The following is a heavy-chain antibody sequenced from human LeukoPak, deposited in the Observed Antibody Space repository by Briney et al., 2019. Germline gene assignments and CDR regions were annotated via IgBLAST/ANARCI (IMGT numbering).Heavy chain of an antibody. CDR3: ARDHYDFWSGYRSYYYMDV. J-gene: IGHJ6*03. CDR1: GFTFSSYW. D-gene: IGHD3-3*01. CDR2: IRQDGSEK. V-gene: IGHV3-7*01. Sequence: GGSLRLSCAASGFTFSSYWMSWVRQAPGKGLEWVANIRQDGSEKYYVDSVKGRFTISRDNAKNSLYLQMNSLRAEDTAVYYCARDHYDFWSGYRSYYYMDVWGKGTTVTVSS.